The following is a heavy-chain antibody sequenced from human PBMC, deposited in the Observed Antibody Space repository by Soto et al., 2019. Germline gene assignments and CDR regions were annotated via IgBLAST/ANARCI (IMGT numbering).Heavy chain of an antibody. V-gene: IGHV4-59*08. D-gene: IGHD3-10*02. Sequence: SETLSLTCTVSGGSISSYYWSWIRQPPGKGLEWIGYIYYSGSTNYNPSLKSRVTISVDTSKNQFSLNLSSVTAADTAVYYCARHGAETGGVRGVIIRYFLYQYYYYYMDVWGKGTTVIGSS. CDR2: IYYSGST. CDR1: GGSISSYY. J-gene: IGHJ6*03. CDR3: ARHGAETGGVRGVIIRYFLYQYYYYYMDV.